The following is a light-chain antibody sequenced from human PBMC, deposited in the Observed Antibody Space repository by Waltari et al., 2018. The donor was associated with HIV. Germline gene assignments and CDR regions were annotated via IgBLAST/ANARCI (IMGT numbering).Light chain of an antibody. CDR1: KLGDTY. J-gene: IGLJ2*01. Sequence: SYDLTQPSSVSVSPGQPAAIPCSGRKLGDTYTSWYQRKAGQAPVLLIYQDVRRPSGISERFSGSSSGDTATLAIYGAQAGDEADYFCQAWASDTAVFGGGTTLTVL. V-gene: IGLV3-1*01. CDR2: QDV. CDR3: QAWASDTAV.